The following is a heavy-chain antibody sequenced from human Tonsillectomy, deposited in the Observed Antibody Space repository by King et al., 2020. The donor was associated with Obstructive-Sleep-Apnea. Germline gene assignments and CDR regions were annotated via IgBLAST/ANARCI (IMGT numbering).Heavy chain of an antibody. V-gene: IGHV4-39*07. CDR3: AARIAIGAFDI. CDR2: SYHSGST. D-gene: IGHD6-13*01. Sequence: LQLQESGPGLVKPSETLSLTCTVSGGSISSSSYYWGWIRQPPGKGLEWLGSSYHSGSTYYNPSLKSRVTTSVDTSKNQFSLKLSSVTAADTAVYYCAARIAIGAFDIWGQGTMVTVSS. J-gene: IGHJ3*02. CDR1: GGSISSSSYY.